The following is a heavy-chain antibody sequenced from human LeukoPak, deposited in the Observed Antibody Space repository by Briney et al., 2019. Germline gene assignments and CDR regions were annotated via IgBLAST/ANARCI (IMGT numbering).Heavy chain of an antibody. D-gene: IGHD5-18*01. CDR2: VWFDGSKT. CDR3: YSYGPFDY. V-gene: IGHV3-33*01. J-gene: IGHJ4*02. CDR1: GFIFSNSG. Sequence: GGSLRLSCTVSGFIFSNSGMHWVRRAPGMGLEWVAVVWFDGSKTYYGDSVKGRFTISRDNSKNTLYLQMDSLRVDDTAVYRRYSYGPFDYWGQGTLVTVSS.